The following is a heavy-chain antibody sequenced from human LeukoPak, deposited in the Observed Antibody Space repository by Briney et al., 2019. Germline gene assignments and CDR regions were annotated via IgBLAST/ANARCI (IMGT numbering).Heavy chain of an antibody. CDR2: IYYSGST. D-gene: IGHD6-13*01. CDR1: GGSIRRYY. J-gene: IGHJ4*02. V-gene: IGHV4-59*08. CDR3: ARVGYSSSSLFDY. Sequence: PSETLSLTCSVSGGSIRRYYWSWIRQPPGKGLEWIGDIYYSGSTNYNPSLKSRVTIAVDTSKNQFSLKLSSVTAADTAVYYCARVGYSSSSLFDYWGQGTLVTVSS.